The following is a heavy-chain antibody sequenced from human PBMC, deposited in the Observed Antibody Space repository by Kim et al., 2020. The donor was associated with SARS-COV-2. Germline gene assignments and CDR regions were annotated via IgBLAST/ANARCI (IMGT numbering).Heavy chain of an antibody. CDR1: GYSFTSYW. CDR3: ARQDGHCSSTSCTDAFDI. V-gene: IGHV5-51*01. D-gene: IGHD2-2*03. Sequence: GESLKISCKGSGYSFTSYWIGWVRQMPGKGLEWMGIIYPGDSDTRYSPSFQGQVTISADKSISTAYLQWSSLKASDTAMYYCARQDGHCSSTSCTDAFDIWGQGTMVTVSS. J-gene: IGHJ3*02. CDR2: IYPGDSDT.